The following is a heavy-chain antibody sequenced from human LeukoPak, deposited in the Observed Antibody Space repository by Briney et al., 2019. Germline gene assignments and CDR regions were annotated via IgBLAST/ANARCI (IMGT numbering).Heavy chain of an antibody. D-gene: IGHD5-12*01. CDR2: IIPIFGTA. J-gene: IGHJ4*02. Sequence: SVKVSCKASGGTFSSYAISWVRQAPGQGLEWMGGIIPIFGTANYAQKFQGRVTITADESTSTAYMELSSLRSEDTAVYYCASGGYSGYDWDLYYFDYWGQGTLVTVSS. CDR3: ASGGYSGYDWDLYYFDY. V-gene: IGHV1-69*13. CDR1: GGTFSSYA.